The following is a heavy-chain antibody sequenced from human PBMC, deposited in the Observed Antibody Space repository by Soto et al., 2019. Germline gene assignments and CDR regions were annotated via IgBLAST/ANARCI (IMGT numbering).Heavy chain of an antibody. V-gene: IGHV4-31*03. CDR1: GGSISSGGYY. D-gene: IGHD5-12*01. CDR3: ARDRDGYTSIDY. J-gene: IGHJ4*02. Sequence: QVQLQESGPGLVQPSQTLSLACTVSGGSISSGGYYWSWIRQHPGKGLEWIGYIYYSGSTYYNPSLRSRVTIPVDTSKNQFSLRLSSVTAADTAVYYCARDRDGYTSIDYWGQGTLVTVSS. CDR2: IYYSGST.